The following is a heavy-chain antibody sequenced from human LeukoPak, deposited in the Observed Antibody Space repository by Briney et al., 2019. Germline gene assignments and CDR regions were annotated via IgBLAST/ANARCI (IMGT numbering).Heavy chain of an antibody. J-gene: IGHJ4*02. CDR2: ISGSGGST. Sequence: PGGSLRLSCATSGFTFSSYAMSWVRQAPGKGLEWVSGISGSGGSTDYADSVKGRFTISRDNSKNTLYLQMNSLRAEDTAVYYCARWDVVEYYFDYWGQGTLVTVSA. D-gene: IGHD2-21*01. V-gene: IGHV3-23*01. CDR1: GFTFSSYA. CDR3: ARWDVVEYYFDY.